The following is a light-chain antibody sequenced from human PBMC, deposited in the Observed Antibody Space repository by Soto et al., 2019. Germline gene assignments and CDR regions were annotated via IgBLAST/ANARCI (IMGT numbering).Light chain of an antibody. V-gene: IGLV2-11*01. J-gene: IGLJ1*01. CDR1: SSDVGGYNY. CDR3: CSYAASQTYV. Sequence: QSALTQPRSVSGSPGQSVTISCTGTSSDVGGYNYVSWYQQHPGKAPKVMIYDVSERPSGVPDRFSGSKSANTASLTISGLQAEDEADYYCCSYAASQTYVFGTGTKVTVL. CDR2: DVS.